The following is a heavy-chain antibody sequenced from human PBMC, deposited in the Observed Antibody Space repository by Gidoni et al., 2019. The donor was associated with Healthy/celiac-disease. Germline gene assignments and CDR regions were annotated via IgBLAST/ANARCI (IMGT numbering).Heavy chain of an antibody. CDR1: GFTFRNAW. D-gene: IGHD2-2*01. V-gene: IGHV3-15*01. CDR2: IKSKTDGGKT. J-gene: IGHJ4*02. Sequence: EVQLVESGGGLVKPGGSLRLSCAASGFTFRNAWMSWVRPAPGKGLEGGGRIKSKTDGGKTDYAAPVKGRFTISRDDSKNTLYLQMNSLKTEDTAGYYCTTDRAPSIVPAAILSGYWGQGTLVTVSS. CDR3: TTDRAPSIVPAAILSGY.